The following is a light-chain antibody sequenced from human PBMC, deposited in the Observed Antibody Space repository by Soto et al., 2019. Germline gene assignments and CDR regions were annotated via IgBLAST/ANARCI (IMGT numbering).Light chain of an antibody. CDR3: QQSYSTPPT. CDR2: AAS. Sequence: DIQMTQSPSSLSAAVGDRVTITCRSIQSISSYLNWYQQKPGKAPKLLIYAASSLQSGVPSRFSGSGSGTDFTLTISSLQPEDFATYYCQQSYSTPPTFGQGTKV. J-gene: IGKJ1*01. CDR1: QSISSY. V-gene: IGKV1-39*01.